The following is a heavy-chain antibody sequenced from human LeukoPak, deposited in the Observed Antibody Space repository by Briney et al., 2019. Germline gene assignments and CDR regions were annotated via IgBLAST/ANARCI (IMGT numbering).Heavy chain of an antibody. J-gene: IGHJ4*02. D-gene: IGHD5-18*01. CDR1: GFTFSSYA. CDR3: ARGGDSYGPYGYYFDY. CDR2: ISYDGSNK. Sequence: GGSLRLSCAASGFTFSSYAMHWVRQATGKGLEWVAVISYDGSNKYYADSVKGRFTISRDNSKNTLYLQMNSLRAEDTAVYYCARGGDSYGPYGYYFDYWGQGTLVTVSS. V-gene: IGHV3-30-3*01.